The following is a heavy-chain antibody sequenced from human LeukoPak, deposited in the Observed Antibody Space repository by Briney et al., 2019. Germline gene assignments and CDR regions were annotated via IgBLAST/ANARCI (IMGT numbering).Heavy chain of an antibody. CDR1: GYTFTSYD. Sequence: GASVKVSCKASGYTFTSYDINWVRQATGQGLEWMGWMNPNSGNTGYAQKFQGRVTMTRNTSISTAYMELSSLRSEDTAVYYCARGPAMVRRVIIYYFDYWGQGTLVTVSS. D-gene: IGHD3-10*01. CDR3: ARGPAMVRRVIIYYFDY. V-gene: IGHV1-8*01. J-gene: IGHJ4*02. CDR2: MNPNSGNT.